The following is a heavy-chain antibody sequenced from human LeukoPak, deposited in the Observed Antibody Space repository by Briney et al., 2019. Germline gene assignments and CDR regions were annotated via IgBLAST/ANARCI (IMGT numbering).Heavy chain of an antibody. D-gene: IGHD6-13*01. V-gene: IGHV3-48*03. J-gene: IGHJ4*02. CDR2: ISSSGSTI. CDR1: GFTFSSYE. Sequence: GGSLRLSCAASGFTFSSYEMNWVRQAPGKGLEWVSYISSSGSTIYYADSVKGRFTISRDNAKNSLYLQMNSLRAEDTAVYYCARDVPTSGYSSSWPGGLFDYWGQGTLVTVSS. CDR3: ARDVPTSGYSSSWPGGLFDY.